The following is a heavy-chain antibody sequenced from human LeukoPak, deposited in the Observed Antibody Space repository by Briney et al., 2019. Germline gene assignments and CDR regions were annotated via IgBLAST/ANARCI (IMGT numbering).Heavy chain of an antibody. D-gene: IGHD6-19*01. CDR1: GFXFSNYW. CDR2: INSDGSTT. V-gene: IGHV3-74*01. Sequence: PGGSLRLSCAASGFXFSNYWMHWVRQAPGKGLVWVSRINSDGSTTSYADSVMGRFTISRDNAKNTLYLQMNSLRAEDTAVYYCARVIYSGWEGELSDWGQGTLVTVSS. CDR3: ARVIYSGWEGELSD. J-gene: IGHJ4*02.